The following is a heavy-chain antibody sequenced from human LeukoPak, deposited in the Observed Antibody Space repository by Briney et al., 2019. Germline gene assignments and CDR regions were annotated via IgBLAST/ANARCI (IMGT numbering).Heavy chain of an antibody. Sequence: GASVKVFCKASGGTFSSYAISWVRQAPGQGLEWMGGIIPIFGTANYAQKFQGRVTITADESTSTAYMELSSLRSEDTAVYYCARGLHSYGSPYDYWGQGTLVTVSS. J-gene: IGHJ4*02. CDR1: GGTFSSYA. V-gene: IGHV1-69*13. D-gene: IGHD5-18*01. CDR3: ARGLHSYGSPYDY. CDR2: IIPIFGTA.